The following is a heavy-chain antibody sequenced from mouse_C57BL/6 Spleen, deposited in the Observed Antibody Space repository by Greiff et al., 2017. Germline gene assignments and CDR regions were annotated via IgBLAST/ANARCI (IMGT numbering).Heavy chain of an antibody. CDR2: IHPNSGST. CDR3: ARTTVVAKEGYFDV. J-gene: IGHJ1*03. Sequence: QVQLQQPGAELVKPGASVKLSCKASGYTFTSYWMHWVKQRPGQGLEWIGMIHPNSGSTNYNEKFKSKATLTVDKSSSTAYMQLSSLTSEDSAVYYCARTTVVAKEGYFDVWCTGTTVTVSS. V-gene: IGHV1-64*01. CDR1: GYTFTSYW. D-gene: IGHD1-1*01.